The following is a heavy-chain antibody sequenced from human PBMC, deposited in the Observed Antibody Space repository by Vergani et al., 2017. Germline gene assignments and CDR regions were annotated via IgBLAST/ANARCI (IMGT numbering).Heavy chain of an antibody. J-gene: IGHJ6*02. CDR1: GGNFSNYA. CDR2: IIPIFGTA. V-gene: IGHV1-69*12. D-gene: IGHD1-26*01. Sequence: QVQLVQSGAEVKKPGSSVKVSCKASGGNFSNYAISWVRQAPGQGLEWMGGIIPIFGTANYAQKFQGRVTITADESTSTAYMELSSLRSEDTAVYYCARDRELLRYYYYYGMDVWGQGTTVTVSS. CDR3: ARDRELLRYYYYYGMDV.